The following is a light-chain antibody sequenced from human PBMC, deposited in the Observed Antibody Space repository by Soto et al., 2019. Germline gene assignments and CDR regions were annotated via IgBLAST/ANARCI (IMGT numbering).Light chain of an antibody. CDR2: GAS. J-gene: IGKJ1*01. V-gene: IGKV3-20*01. CDR3: QQYGTSPRT. CDR1: QSVSSSY. Sequence: EIVLTQSPGTLSLSPGERATLSCRASQSVSSSYLAWFQQKPGQAPRLRIYGASSRATGIPDRFSGSGYGTDFTLTISRLEPEDFAVYYCQQYGTSPRTFGQGPKVEIK.